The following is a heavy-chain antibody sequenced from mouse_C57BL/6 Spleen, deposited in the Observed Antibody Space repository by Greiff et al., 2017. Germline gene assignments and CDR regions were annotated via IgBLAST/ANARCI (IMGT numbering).Heavy chain of an antibody. CDR3: ARRPDGYYWYFDV. CDR1: GYTFTDYY. J-gene: IGHJ1*03. V-gene: IGHV1-76*01. D-gene: IGHD2-3*01. CDR2: IYPGSGNT. Sequence: VQLQQSGAELVRPGASVKLSCKASGYTFTDYYINWVKQRPGQGLEWIARIYPGSGNTYYNEKFKGKATLTAEKSSSTAYMQLSSLTSEDSAVYFCARRPDGYYWYFDVWGTGTTVTVSS.